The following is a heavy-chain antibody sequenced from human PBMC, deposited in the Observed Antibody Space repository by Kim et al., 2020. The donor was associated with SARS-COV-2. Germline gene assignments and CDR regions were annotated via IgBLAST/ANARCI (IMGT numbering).Heavy chain of an antibody. CDR2: ISCSGGST. J-gene: IGHJ6*02. V-gene: IGHV3-23*01. CDR3: AKDINKDDFWSGYRTYYYYYGMDV. D-gene: IGHD3-3*01. Sequence: GGSLRLSCAASGFTFSSYAMSWVRQAPGKGLEWVSAISCSGGSTYYADSVKGRFTISRDNSKNTLYLQMNSLRAEDTAVYYCAKDINKDDFWSGYRTYYYYYGMDVWGQGTTVTVSS. CDR1: GFTFSSYA.